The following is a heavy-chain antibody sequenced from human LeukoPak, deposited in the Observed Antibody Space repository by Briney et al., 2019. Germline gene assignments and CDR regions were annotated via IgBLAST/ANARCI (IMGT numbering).Heavy chain of an antibody. CDR1: GFTFSSYG. V-gene: IGHV3-21*01. Sequence: GGSLRLSCAASGFTFSSYGMHWVRQAPGKGLEWVSSISSSSSYIYYADSVKGRFTISRDNAKNSLYLQMNSLRAEDTAVYYRARGIVVVPAANWGQGTLVTVSS. J-gene: IGHJ4*02. D-gene: IGHD2-2*01. CDR3: ARGIVVVPAAN. CDR2: ISSSSSYI.